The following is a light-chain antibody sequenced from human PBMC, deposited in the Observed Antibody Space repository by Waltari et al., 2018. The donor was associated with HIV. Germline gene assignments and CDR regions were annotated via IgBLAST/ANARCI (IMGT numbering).Light chain of an antibody. CDR3: ASWDDSLHAWV. Sequence: QSLLTQSPSASGTPGQRVTISCSGSSSNIGSNYVYWYQQLPGTAPKLLIYRNGQRPSGVPDRFSASKSGTSASLDISGLRSEDEADYYCASWDDSLHAWVFGGGTELTVL. CDR1: SSNIGSNY. CDR2: RNG. V-gene: IGLV1-47*01. J-gene: IGLJ3*02.